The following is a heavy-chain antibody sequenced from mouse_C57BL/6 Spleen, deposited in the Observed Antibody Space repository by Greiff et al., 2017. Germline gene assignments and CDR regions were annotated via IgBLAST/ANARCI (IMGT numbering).Heavy chain of an antibody. Sequence: QVQLQQSGAELVKPGASVKISCKASGYAFSSYWMNWVKQRPGKGLEWIGQIYPGDGDTNYNGRFKGKATLTADKSSSTAYMQLSSLTSEDSAVYFCASLGGVVGFDYWGQGTTLTVSS. CDR3: ASLGGVVGFDY. CDR2: IYPGDGDT. CDR1: GYAFSSYW. J-gene: IGHJ2*01. V-gene: IGHV1-80*01. D-gene: IGHD1-1*01.